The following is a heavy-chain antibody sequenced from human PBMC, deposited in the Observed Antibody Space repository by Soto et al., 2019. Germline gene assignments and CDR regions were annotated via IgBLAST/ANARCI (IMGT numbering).Heavy chain of an antibody. D-gene: IGHD1-26*01. V-gene: IGHV3-23*01. CDR2: ISSSGGST. Sequence: EVQLLEFGGGLVQPGGSLRLSCAASGFTFSSYAMSWVRQAPGKGLEWVSAISSSGGSTFYADSVKGRFTTSRDNSKTALDLQRNSLRAEDPAVDYCARREAASSGGYYEGYYWGQGTLVTVSS. CDR1: GFTFSSYA. CDR3: ARREAASSGGYYEGYY. J-gene: IGHJ4*02.